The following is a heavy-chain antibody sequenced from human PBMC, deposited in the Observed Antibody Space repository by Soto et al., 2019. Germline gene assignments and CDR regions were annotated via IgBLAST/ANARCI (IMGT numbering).Heavy chain of an antibody. D-gene: IGHD6-13*01. CDR1: GFTFSSYG. CDR3: ARDRVYSTNWPGVY. Sequence: QVQLVESGGGVVQPGRSLRLSCAASGFTFSSYGMHWVRQAPGKGLEWVAIIWYDGSNKYYADSVKGRFTISRDNSKNTLYLQMNSLRAEDTAVYYCARDRVYSTNWPGVYWGQGTLVTVSS. V-gene: IGHV3-33*01. J-gene: IGHJ4*02. CDR2: IWYDGSNK.